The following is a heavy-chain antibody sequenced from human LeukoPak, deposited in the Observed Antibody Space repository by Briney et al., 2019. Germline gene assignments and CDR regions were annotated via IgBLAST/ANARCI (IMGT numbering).Heavy chain of an antibody. Sequence: PGGSLRLSCAASGFTFSSYSMNWVRQAPGKGLEWVSSIGSSSSYIYYADSVKGRFTIFRDNAKNSLYLQMNSLRAEDTAVYYCARFIAAAEYYFDYWGQGTLVTVSS. D-gene: IGHD6-13*01. CDR3: ARFIAAAEYYFDY. CDR2: IGSSSSYI. V-gene: IGHV3-21*01. J-gene: IGHJ4*02. CDR1: GFTFSSYS.